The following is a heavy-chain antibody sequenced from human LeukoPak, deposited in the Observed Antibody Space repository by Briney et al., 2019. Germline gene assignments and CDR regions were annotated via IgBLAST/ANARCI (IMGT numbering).Heavy chain of an antibody. CDR1: GGSFSGYY. Sequence: PSETLSPTCAVYGGSFSGYYWSWIRQPPGKGLEWIGEINHSGSTNYNPSLKSRVTISVDTSKNQFSLKLSSVTAADTAVYYCARGRGLYYDYIWGSYPHQFDYWGQGTLVTVSS. CDR2: INHSGST. CDR3: ARGRGLYYDYIWGSYPHQFDY. D-gene: IGHD3-16*02. J-gene: IGHJ4*02. V-gene: IGHV4-34*01.